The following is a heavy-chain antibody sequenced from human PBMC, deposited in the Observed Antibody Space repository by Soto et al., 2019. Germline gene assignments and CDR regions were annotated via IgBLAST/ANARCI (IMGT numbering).Heavy chain of an antibody. Sequence: PRESLKISCKGSGYSFTSYWIGWVRQMPGKGLEWMGIIYPGDSDTRYSPSFQGQVTISADKSISTAYLQWSSLKASDTAMYYCARLGTIFGVVTPPYYYYMDVWGKGTTVTVSS. D-gene: IGHD3-3*01. V-gene: IGHV5-51*01. CDR1: GYSFTSYW. CDR3: ARLGTIFGVVTPPYYYYMDV. CDR2: IYPGDSDT. J-gene: IGHJ6*03.